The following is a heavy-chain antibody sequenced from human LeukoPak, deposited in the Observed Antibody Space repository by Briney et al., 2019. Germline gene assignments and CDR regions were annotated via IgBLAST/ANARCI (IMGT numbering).Heavy chain of an antibody. CDR2: IYTSGST. CDR1: GGSISSYY. Sequence: SETLSLTCTVSGGSISSYYWSWIRQPAGKGLEWIGRIYTSGSTNYNPSLKSRVTMSVDTSKNQFSLKLSSVTAADTAVYYCARDRPYYDFWSGYWHWFDPWGQGTLVTVSS. J-gene: IGHJ5*02. CDR3: ARDRPYYDFWSGYWHWFDP. V-gene: IGHV4-4*07. D-gene: IGHD3-3*01.